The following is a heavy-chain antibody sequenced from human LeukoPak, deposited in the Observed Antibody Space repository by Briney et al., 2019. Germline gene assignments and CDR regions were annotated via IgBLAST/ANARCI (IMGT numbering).Heavy chain of an antibody. CDR3: ARDILTGYYRFIDY. D-gene: IGHD3-9*01. CDR2: INRSGGST. Sequence: ASVTVSCKASGYTFTSYYMHWVRRAPGQGLEWMGIINRSGGSTSYAQKFQGRVTMTRDTSTSTVYMELSSLRSEDTAVYYCARDILTGYYRFIDYWGQGTLVTVSS. CDR1: GYTFTSYY. J-gene: IGHJ4*02. V-gene: IGHV1-46*01.